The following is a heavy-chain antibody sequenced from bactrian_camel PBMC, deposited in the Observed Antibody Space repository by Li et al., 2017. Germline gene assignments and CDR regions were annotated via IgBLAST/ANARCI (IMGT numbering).Heavy chain of an antibody. J-gene: IGHJ4*01. V-gene: IGHV3S53*01. Sequence: HVQLVESGGGSVQAGGSQRLSCAVHGSTIYDRCIAWFRQGPGKEREFVARIDGDGGTAYADSVKGRFTISRDGAKKTSYLQMNSLQPEDTARYCCNPVMTYGGSICRSRNWGQGTQVTVS. CDR2: IDGDGGT. D-gene: IGHD6*01. CDR1: GSTIYDRC. CDR3: NPVMTYGGSICRSRN.